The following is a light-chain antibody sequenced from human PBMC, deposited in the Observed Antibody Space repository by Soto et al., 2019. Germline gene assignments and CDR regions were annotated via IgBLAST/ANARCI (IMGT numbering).Light chain of an antibody. CDR3: QQYGSSPPYT. J-gene: IGKJ2*01. CDR1: QSVSNNY. Sequence: EVVLTQSPGTLSLSPGESATLSCRASQSVSNNYFAWYQQKPGQAPRLLIFGSSDRATGIPDRFSGSGSGTDFTLTISRREPEDFAVYYCQQYGSSPPYTFGQGTKLEIK. CDR2: GSS. V-gene: IGKV3-20*01.